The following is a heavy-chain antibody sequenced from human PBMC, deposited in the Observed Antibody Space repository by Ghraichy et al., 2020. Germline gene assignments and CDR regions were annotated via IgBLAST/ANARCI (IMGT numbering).Heavy chain of an antibody. CDR3: ARAIYYDSSAYYFV. D-gene: IGHD3-22*01. J-gene: IGHJ4*02. CDR2: INPNSGGT. CDR1: GYIFIGYS. V-gene: IGHV1-2*02. Sequence: ASVKVSCKASGYIFIGYSMHWVRQAPGQGLEWMGRINPNSGGTNYAQKFQGRVTMTRDTSISTASMELSGLRSDDTAVYYCARAIYYDSSAYYFVWGQGTLVTVAS.